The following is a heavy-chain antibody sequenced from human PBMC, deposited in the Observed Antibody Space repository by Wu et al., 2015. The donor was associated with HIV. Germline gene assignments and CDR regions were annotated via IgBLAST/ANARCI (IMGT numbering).Heavy chain of an antibody. CDR3: ARVADQQSKLGRSYWYFDL. CDR1: GYVFTAHY. Sequence: QVQLVQSGTEVKKSGASVKVSCKASGYVFTAHYIHWVRQAPGQGLEWLGWIDPNSGGTKYLQEFQDRVTMTRDTSISTAYMELSRLRSDDTAVYYCARVADQQSKLGRSYWYFDLWGRGTLVTVSS. V-gene: IGHV1-2*02. J-gene: IGHJ2*01. D-gene: IGHD7-27*01. CDR2: IDPNSGGT.